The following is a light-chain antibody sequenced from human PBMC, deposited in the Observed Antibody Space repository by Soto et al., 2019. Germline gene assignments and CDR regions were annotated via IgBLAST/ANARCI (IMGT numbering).Light chain of an antibody. CDR3: QQYNSWLWT. CDR1: QSIDSNY. V-gene: IGKV3D-7*01. Sequence: EIVMTQSPGTLSLSPGETVTLSCRASQSIDSNYLSWYQQKAGQAPRLLISGASTRATGIPARFSGSGSGTEFTLIISSLQSEDSAVYYCQQYNSWLWTFGQGTKVDIK. J-gene: IGKJ1*01. CDR2: GAS.